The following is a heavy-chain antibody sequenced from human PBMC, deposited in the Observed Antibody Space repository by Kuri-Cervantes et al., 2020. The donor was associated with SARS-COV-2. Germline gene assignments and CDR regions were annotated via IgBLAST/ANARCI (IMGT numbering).Heavy chain of an antibody. CDR2: IYYSGST. D-gene: IGHD6-13*01. Sequence: GSLRLSCAVSGYSISSGYYWGWIRQPPGKGLERIGSIYYSGSTYYNPSLKSRVTISVDTSKNQFSLKLSSVTAADTAVYYCAREGRTAAGTWSYYYYYYMDVWGKGTTVTVSS. CDR1: GYSISSGYY. J-gene: IGHJ6*03. CDR3: AREGRTAAGTWSYYYYYYMDV. V-gene: IGHV4-38-2*02.